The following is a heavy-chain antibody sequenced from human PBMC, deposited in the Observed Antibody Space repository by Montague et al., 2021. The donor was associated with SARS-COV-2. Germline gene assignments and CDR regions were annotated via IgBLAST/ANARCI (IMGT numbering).Heavy chain of an antibody. Sequence: CAISGDSVASNSAAWIWIRQSPSRGLEWLARTYYRSKWYNEYAVXXKSRISIIPDTSKNHLSLQVNSVTPEDTAVYYCAREGEWELQGPRHSSFYFAMDVWGQGTSVTVSS. J-gene: IGHJ6*02. CDR3: AREGEWELQGPRHSSFYFAMDV. D-gene: IGHD1-26*01. V-gene: IGHV6-1*01. CDR1: GDSVASNSAA. CDR2: TYYRSKWYN.